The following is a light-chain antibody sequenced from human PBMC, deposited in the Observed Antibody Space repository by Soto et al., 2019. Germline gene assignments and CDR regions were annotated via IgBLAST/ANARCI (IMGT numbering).Light chain of an antibody. CDR3: QQYDNWLTWT. CDR2: EVS. V-gene: IGKV3D-15*01. Sequence: EIVLTQSPATLSVSPGERATLSCRSSQSISRHLAWYQQKPGQAPRLLIYEVSTRATGIPARFSGSGSGTEFTLTISSLQSEDSAVYYCQQYDNWLTWTFGQGTKVDIK. J-gene: IGKJ1*01. CDR1: QSISRH.